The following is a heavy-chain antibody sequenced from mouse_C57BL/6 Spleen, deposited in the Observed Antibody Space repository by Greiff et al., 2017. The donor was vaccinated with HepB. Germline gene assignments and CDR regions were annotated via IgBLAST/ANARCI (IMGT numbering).Heavy chain of an antibody. V-gene: IGHV1-26*01. CDR1: GYTFTDYY. J-gene: IGHJ2*01. CDR2: INPNNGGT. D-gene: IGHD1-1*01. Sequence: EVQLQQSGPELVKPGASVKISCKASGYTFTDYYMNWVKQSHGKSLEWIGDINPNNGGTSYNQKFKGKATLTVDKSSSTAYMELRSLTSEDSAVYYCARSNYGSRGDYWGQGTTLTVSS. CDR3: ARSNYGSRGDY.